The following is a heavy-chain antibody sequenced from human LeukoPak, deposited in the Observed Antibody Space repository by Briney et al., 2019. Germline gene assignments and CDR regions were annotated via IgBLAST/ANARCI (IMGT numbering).Heavy chain of an antibody. CDR1: GGSFSGYY. CDR2: INHKGAT. D-gene: IGHD3-10*01. V-gene: IGHV4-34*01. CDR3: ARGPHFYGSGSYEYSYYYYYYGMDV. Sequence: PSETLSLTCAVYGGSFSGYYWTWVRQPPGKGLEWIGEINHKGATNYNPSLKSRVTISLDTFKNQFSLKLSSVTAADTAVYYCARGPHFYGSGSYEYSYYYYYYGMDVWGKGTAVTVSS. J-gene: IGHJ6*04.